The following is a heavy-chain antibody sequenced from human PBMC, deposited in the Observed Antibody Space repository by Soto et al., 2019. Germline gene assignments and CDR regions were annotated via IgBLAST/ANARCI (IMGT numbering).Heavy chain of an antibody. V-gene: IGHV3-11*05. CDR3: AGELGYCSGGSCPNWFDP. J-gene: IGHJ5*02. D-gene: IGHD2-15*01. CDR1: GFTFSDYY. CDR2: ISSSSSYT. Sequence: QVQLVESGGGLVKPGGSLRLSCAASGFTFSDYYMSWIRQAPGKGLEWVSYISSSSSYTNYADSVKGRFTISRDNAKNSLYLQMNSLRAEDTAVYYCAGELGYCSGGSCPNWFDPWGQGTLVTVSS.